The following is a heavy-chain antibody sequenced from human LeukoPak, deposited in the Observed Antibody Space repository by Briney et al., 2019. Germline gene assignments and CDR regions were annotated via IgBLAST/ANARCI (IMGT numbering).Heavy chain of an antibody. CDR3: AIRPYSSGWYGGYGMDV. CDR2: MNPNSVKT. J-gene: IGHJ6*02. Sequence: GASVKVSCKASGYTFTSYDINWVRQATRQGLEWMGWMNPNSVKTGYAQKFQGRVTMTRNTSISTARMELSSLRSEDTAVYYCAIRPYSSGWYGGYGMDVWGQGTTVTVSS. V-gene: IGHV1-8*01. CDR1: GYTFTSYD. D-gene: IGHD6-19*01.